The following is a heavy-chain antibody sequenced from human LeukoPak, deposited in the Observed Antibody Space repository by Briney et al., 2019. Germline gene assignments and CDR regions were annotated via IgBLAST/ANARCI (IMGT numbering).Heavy chain of an antibody. D-gene: IGHD4-11*01. CDR1: GGTFSSYA. CDR3: ARGVSNSYYYYYMDV. J-gene: IGHJ6*03. Sequence: SVKVSCKASGGTFSSYAISWVRQAPGQGLEWMGGIIPIFGTANYAQKFQGRVTITADKSTSTAYMELSSLRSEDTAVYYCARGVSNSYYYYYMDVWGKGTTVTVSS. CDR2: IIPIFGTA. V-gene: IGHV1-69*06.